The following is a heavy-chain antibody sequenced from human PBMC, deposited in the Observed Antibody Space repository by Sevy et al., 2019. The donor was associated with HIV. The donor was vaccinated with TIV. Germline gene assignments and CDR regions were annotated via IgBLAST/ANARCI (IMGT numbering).Heavy chain of an antibody. V-gene: IGHV3-23*01. J-gene: IGHJ5*02. D-gene: IGHD7-27*01. CDR2: ITGSSSKT. CDR3: AKETWGLFDP. Sequence: GGSLRLSCAASGFTFSGYAMSWVRQAPGKGLEWVSLITGSSSKTYYADSVKGRFTISRDNSKNNMNLQMNSLRVEDTAIYYCAKETWGLFDPWGQGILVTVSS. CDR1: GFTFSGYA.